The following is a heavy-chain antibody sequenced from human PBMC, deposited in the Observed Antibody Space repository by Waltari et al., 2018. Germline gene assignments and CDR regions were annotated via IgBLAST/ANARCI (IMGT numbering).Heavy chain of an antibody. CDR2: IYHSGST. CDR3: ARHLNIEDYFDY. Sequence: QVQLQESGPGLVKPSETLSLTCAVSGYSISSGYYWGWIRQPPGKGLEWIGSIYHSGSTYYIPSLKSRVTISVDTSKNQFSLKLSSVTAADTAVYYCARHLNIEDYFDYWGQGTLVTVSS. V-gene: IGHV4-38-2*01. CDR1: GYSISSGYY. D-gene: IGHD5-12*01. J-gene: IGHJ4*02.